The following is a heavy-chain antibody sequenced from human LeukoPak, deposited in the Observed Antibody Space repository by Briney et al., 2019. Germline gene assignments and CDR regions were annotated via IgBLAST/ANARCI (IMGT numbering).Heavy chain of an antibody. J-gene: IGHJ4*02. Sequence: GGSLRLSCVASGLTFSSHAMTWVRQTPEKGLEWVSGITGSGGSTYHAESVKGRFTISRDNSKNALYLQMNNLRAEDTAIYYCATTPKVGRGSSSWYEGRSFDYWGQGTLVTVSS. CDR2: ITGSGGST. CDR1: GLTFSSHA. CDR3: ATTPKVGRGSSSWYEGRSFDY. V-gene: IGHV3-23*01. D-gene: IGHD6-13*01.